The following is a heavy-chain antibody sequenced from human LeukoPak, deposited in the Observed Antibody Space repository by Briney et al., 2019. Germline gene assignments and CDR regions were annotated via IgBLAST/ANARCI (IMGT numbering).Heavy chain of an antibody. CDR3: ARRLRGYYSYYFDH. J-gene: IGHJ4*02. V-gene: IGHV3-7*05. CDR1: CFTFSYSW. D-gene: IGHD3-22*01. Sequence: GGSLRLCCAAVCFTFSYSWMSWVRQAAGKGLELVANIKQDGSEKYYVGSVEGRFTISRDNTKNSLYLQMNSLRAEDTAVYYCARRLRGYYSYYFDHWGQGTLVTVSS. CDR2: IKQDGSEK.